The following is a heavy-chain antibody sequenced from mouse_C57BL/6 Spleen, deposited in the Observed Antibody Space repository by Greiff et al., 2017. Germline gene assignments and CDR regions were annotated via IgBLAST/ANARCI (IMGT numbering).Heavy chain of an antibody. CDR2: ISNLAYSI. Sequence: EVQLVESGGGLVQPGGSLKLSCAASGFTFSDYGMAWVRQAPRKGPEWVAFISNLAYSIYYADTVTGRFTISRENAKNTLYLEMSSLRSEDTAMYYCARSTTDYAMDYWGQGTSVTVSS. CDR1: GFTFSDYG. J-gene: IGHJ4*01. CDR3: ARSTTDYAMDY. V-gene: IGHV5-15*01. D-gene: IGHD2-1*01.